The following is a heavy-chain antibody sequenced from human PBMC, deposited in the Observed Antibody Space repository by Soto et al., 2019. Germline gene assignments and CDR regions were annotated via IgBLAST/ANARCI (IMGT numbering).Heavy chain of an antibody. Sequence: PSETLSLTCTVSGGSISSYYWSWIRQPPGKGLEWIGYIYYSGNTNYNPSLKSRLTISVDTSKNQFSLRLNSVTAADTAVYYCARNVDTSRAYYFDYWGQGTLVTVSS. V-gene: IGHV4-59*01. CDR3: ARNVDTSRAYYFDY. J-gene: IGHJ4*02. CDR1: GGSISSYY. D-gene: IGHD5-18*01. CDR2: IYYSGNT.